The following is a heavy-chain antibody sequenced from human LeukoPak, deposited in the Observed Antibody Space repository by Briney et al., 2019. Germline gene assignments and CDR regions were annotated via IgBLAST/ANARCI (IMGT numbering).Heavy chain of an antibody. V-gene: IGHV3-7*01. J-gene: IGHJ4*02. CDR1: GFTFSSYW. Sequence: GGSLRLSCAASGFTFSSYWMSWVRQAPGKGLEWVANIKQDGSEKYYVDSVKGRFTISRDNAKNSLCLQMNSLRAEDTAVYYCARESAVLSPHFDYWGQGTLVTVSS. D-gene: IGHD3-16*01. CDR3: ARESAVLSPHFDY. CDR2: IKQDGSEK.